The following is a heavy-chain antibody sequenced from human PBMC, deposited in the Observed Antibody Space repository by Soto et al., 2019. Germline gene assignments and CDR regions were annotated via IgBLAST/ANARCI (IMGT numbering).Heavy chain of an antibody. CDR1: GGSISSYY. Sequence: SVTLSLTWTVSGGSISSYYWSWIRQPPGKGLEWIGYIYYSGSTNYNPSLKSRVTISVDTSKNQFSLKLSSVTAADTAVYYCARGPHCTGYSYGYCWFDPWGQGTLVTVSS. D-gene: IGHD5-18*01. CDR2: IYYSGST. J-gene: IGHJ5*02. V-gene: IGHV4-59*01. CDR3: ARGPHCTGYSYGYCWFDP.